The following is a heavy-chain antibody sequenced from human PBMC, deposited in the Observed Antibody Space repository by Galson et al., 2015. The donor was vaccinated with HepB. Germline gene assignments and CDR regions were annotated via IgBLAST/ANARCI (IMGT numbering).Heavy chain of an antibody. CDR1: GDSVSSNSAA. CDR3: ASPASTMTTNLGF. J-gene: IGHJ4*02. CDR2: TYYRSKWYN. V-gene: IGHV6-1*01. D-gene: IGHD4-17*01. Sequence: CAISGDSVSSNSAAWNWIGQSPSRGLEWLGRTYYRSKWYNDYAVSVKSRITINPDTSKNQFSLQLSSVTAADTAVYYCASPASTMTTNLGFWGQGTLVTVSS.